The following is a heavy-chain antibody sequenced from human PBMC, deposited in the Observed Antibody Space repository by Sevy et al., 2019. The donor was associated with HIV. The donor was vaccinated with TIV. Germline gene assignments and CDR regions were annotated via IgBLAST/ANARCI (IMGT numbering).Heavy chain of an antibody. Sequence: ASVKVSCKASGGTFSSYAISWVRQAPGQGLDWMGGIIPIFGTANYAQKFQGRVTITADESTSTAYMELSSLRSEDTAVYYCARVVGGSMVRGVMPGGYFDYWGQGTLVTVSS. CDR3: ARVVGGSMVRGVMPGGYFDY. D-gene: IGHD3-10*01. J-gene: IGHJ4*02. CDR2: IIPIFGTA. V-gene: IGHV1-69*13. CDR1: GGTFSSYA.